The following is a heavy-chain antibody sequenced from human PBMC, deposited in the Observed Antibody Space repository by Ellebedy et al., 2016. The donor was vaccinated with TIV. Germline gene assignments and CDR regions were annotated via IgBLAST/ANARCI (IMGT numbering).Heavy chain of an antibody. CDR2: IFYTGTT. CDR3: ARCGSGRYYNVPFDY. V-gene: IGHV4-39*01. J-gene: IGHJ4*02. D-gene: IGHD3-10*01. Sequence: GSLRLSXSASGGSISSSNYYWGWIRQPPGKGLEWIGTIFYTGTTYYNPSLKSRVTISVDTSKNEFSLKLSSVTAADTAVYYCARCGSGRYYNVPFDYWGQGTLVTVSS. CDR1: GGSISSSNYY.